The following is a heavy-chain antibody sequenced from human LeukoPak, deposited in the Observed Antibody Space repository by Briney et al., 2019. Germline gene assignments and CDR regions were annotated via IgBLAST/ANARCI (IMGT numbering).Heavy chain of an antibody. Sequence: ASVKVSCKASGYTFTGYYMHWVRQAPGQGLEWMGWINPNSGGTNYAQKFQGRVTMTRDTSISTAYMELSRLRSDDTAVYYCARLYATVTTTTTGLYFDYWGQGTLVTVSS. V-gene: IGHV1-2*02. CDR2: INPNSGGT. D-gene: IGHD4-17*01. CDR3: ARLYATVTTTTTGLYFDY. CDR1: GYTFTGYY. J-gene: IGHJ4*02.